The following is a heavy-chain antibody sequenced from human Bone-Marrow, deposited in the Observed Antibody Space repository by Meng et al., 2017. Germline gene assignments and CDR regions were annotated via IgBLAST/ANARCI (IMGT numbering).Heavy chain of an antibody. CDR1: GFTFSNAW. J-gene: IGHJ4*02. CDR2: IKSKPDGETS. D-gene: IGHD1-1*01. Sequence: GESLKISCVASGFTFSNAWMSWVRQAPGKGLEWVGRIKSKPDGETSDYSTPVKDRFTISRDDSKNTLYLQMNSLKIEDTAVYCCAWDDRAKFDYWGQGTLVTVSS. CDR3: AWDDRAKFDY. V-gene: IGHV3-15*01.